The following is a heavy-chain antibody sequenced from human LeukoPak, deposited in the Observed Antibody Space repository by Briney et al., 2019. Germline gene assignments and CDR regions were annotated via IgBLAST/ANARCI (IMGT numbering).Heavy chain of an antibody. Sequence: ASVKVSCKASGYTFTNYDINWVRLATGQGLEWMGWMNPNSGNTGYVQKFQGRVTMTRNTSISTAYMELSSLKSEDTGVYYCARGGGSSYGYYYGLDVWGQGTTVTVSS. V-gene: IGHV1-8*01. J-gene: IGHJ6*02. CDR1: GYTFTNYD. CDR3: ARGGGSSYGYYYGLDV. CDR2: MNPNSGNT. D-gene: IGHD6-6*01.